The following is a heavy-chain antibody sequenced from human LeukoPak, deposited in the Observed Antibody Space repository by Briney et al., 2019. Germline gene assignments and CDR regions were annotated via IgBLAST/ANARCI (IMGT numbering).Heavy chain of an antibody. CDR2: ISGSGGST. CDR1: GFTFSSYA. J-gene: IGHJ5*01. CDR3: ARDAGSAWVTWFDS. D-gene: IGHD6-19*01. V-gene: IGHV3-23*01. Sequence: GGSLRLSCAASGFTFSSYAMSWVRQAPGKGLEWVSAISGSGGSTYYADSVKGRFTISRDNSKGTLFLQMDNLRIEDTAVYYCARDAGSAWVTWFDSWGQGSLVTVSS.